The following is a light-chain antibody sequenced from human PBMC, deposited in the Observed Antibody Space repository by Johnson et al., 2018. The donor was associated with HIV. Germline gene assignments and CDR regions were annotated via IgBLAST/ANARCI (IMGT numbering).Light chain of an antibody. J-gene: IGLJ1*01. CDR2: DNN. V-gene: IGLV1-51*01. Sequence: SALTQPPSVSAAPGQKVTISCSGSSSNIGNNYVSWYQQLPGTAPKLLIYDNNKRPSGIPDRFSGSKSGPSATLGITGLQTGDEADYYCGTWDSSLSAEVFGTGTKVTVL. CDR1: SSNIGNNY. CDR3: GTWDSSLSAEV.